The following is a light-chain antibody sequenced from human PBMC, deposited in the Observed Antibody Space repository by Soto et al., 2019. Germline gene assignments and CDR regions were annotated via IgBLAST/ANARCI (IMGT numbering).Light chain of an antibody. CDR1: SSNIGSHS. CDR3: AAWDDSLNGVV. J-gene: IGLJ2*01. CDR2: INS. Sequence: QSVLTQSPSASGTPGQRVTISCSGSSSNIGSHSVSWYQQVPGTATKLLIYINSHRSSGVPDRFSGSKSGISASLAISGLQSEDEADYYCAAWDDSLNGVVFGGGTKLTVL. V-gene: IGLV1-44*01.